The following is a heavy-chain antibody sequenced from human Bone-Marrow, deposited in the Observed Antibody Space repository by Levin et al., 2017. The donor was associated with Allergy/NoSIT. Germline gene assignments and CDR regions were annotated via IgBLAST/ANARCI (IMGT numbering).Heavy chain of an antibody. CDR1: GFTVSSNY. D-gene: IGHD6-19*01. V-gene: IGHV3-53*01. Sequence: PGESLKISCAASGFTVSSNYMSWVRQAPGKGLEWVSVIYSGGSTYYADSVKGRFTISRDNSKNTLYLQMNSLRAEDTAVYYCGSVAGTGGRFAHQGSVDYWGQGTLVTVSS. J-gene: IGHJ4*02. CDR3: GSVAGTGGRFAHQGSVDY. CDR2: IYSGGST.